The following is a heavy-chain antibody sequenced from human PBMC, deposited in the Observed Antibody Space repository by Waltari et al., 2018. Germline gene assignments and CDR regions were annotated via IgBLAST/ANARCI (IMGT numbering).Heavy chain of an antibody. V-gene: IGHV3-48*04. Sequence: EVQLVESGGGLVQPGGSLRLSCAASGFTFSSYTMNWVRQAPGKGLECVSYISRTSSTIYYAYSVKGRFTISRDNAKNSLYLQMNSLRAEDTAVYYCASGYYVSGSYYNALDVWGKGTTVTVSS. D-gene: IGHD3-10*01. CDR1: GFTFSSYT. CDR2: ISRTSSTI. CDR3: ASGYYVSGSYYNALDV. J-gene: IGHJ6*04.